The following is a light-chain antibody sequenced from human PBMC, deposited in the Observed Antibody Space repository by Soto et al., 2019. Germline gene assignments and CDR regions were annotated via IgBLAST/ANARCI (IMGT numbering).Light chain of an antibody. CDR1: SSNIGSNS. CDR2: SNN. Sequence: QSVLTQPPSASGTPGQRVTISCSGSSSNIGSNSVSWYQQLPGTAPKLLIYSNNQRPSGVPDRFSGSTSGTSASLAISGLQSEDEADYYCAAWDDSLNGLFGTGTKLTVL. J-gene: IGLJ1*01. CDR3: AAWDDSLNGL. V-gene: IGLV1-44*01.